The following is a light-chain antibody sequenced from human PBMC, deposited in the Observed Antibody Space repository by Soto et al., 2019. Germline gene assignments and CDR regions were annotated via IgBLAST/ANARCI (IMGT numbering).Light chain of an antibody. V-gene: IGKV1-5*01. CDR1: QTVERW. Sequence: IQMTQSPSTLSASVGDRVTITCRASQTVERWLAWYQQKPGKAPNLLISDVSSLESGVPSRFSGSGSATEFTLTISGLQPDDFATYYCQQYKDSMWTFGQGTKVDI. CDR2: DVS. J-gene: IGKJ1*01. CDR3: QQYKDSMWT.